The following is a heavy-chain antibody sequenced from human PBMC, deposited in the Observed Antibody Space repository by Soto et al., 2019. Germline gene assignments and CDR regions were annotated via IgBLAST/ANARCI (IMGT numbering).Heavy chain of an antibody. Sequence: PGGSLRLSCAASGFTFSSYAMSWVRQAPGKGLEWVSAISGSGGSTYYADSVKGRFTISRDNSKNTLYLQMNSQRAEDTTEYYSAKASRYFDWPGPYYYYGMDVWGQGTTVTVSS. CDR1: GFTFSSYA. J-gene: IGHJ6*02. V-gene: IGHV3-23*01. CDR2: ISGSGGST. D-gene: IGHD3-9*01. CDR3: AKASRYFDWPGPYYYYGMDV.